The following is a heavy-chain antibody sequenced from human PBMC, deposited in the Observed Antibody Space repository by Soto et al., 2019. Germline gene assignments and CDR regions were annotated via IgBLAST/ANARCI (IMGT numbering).Heavy chain of an antibody. CDR2: IFSNDDK. J-gene: IGHJ5*02. Sequence: SCPTLVNPTETLTLTCTVSGLSLSNGKLGVSWIRQPPGKALEWLAHIFSNDDKSYSTSLRSRVTISKDTSRSQVVLTMTNMDPLDSATYYCALIKDCSRTDCYLAPFDPWGQGTMVTVYS. D-gene: IGHD2-2*01. V-gene: IGHV2-26*01. CDR1: GLSLSNGKLG. CDR3: ALIKDCSRTDCYLAPFDP.